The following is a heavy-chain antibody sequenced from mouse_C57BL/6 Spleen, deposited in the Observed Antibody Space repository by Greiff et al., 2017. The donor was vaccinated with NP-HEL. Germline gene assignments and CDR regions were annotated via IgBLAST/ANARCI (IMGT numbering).Heavy chain of an antibody. V-gene: IGHV5-4*01. J-gene: IGHJ1*03. CDR2: ISDGGSYT. Sequence: EVHLVESGGGLVKPGGSLKLSCAASGFTFSSYAMSWVRQTPEKRLEWVATISDGGSYTYYPDNVKGRFTISRDNAKNNLYLQMSHLKSEDTAMYSCARDGDYYGSKGYFDVWGTGTTVTVSS. CDR1: GFTFSSYA. D-gene: IGHD1-1*01. CDR3: ARDGDYYGSKGYFDV.